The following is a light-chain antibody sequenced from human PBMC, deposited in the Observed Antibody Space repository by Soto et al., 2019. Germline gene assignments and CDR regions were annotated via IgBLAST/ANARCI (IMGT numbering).Light chain of an antibody. V-gene: IGKV1-39*01. CDR3: QQRSITPRS. J-gene: IGKJ1*01. CDR2: DAS. CDR1: QDISKY. Sequence: IQISQSPCSVAASAGDTVTITSKASQDISKYLNWYQQKQGKAPKXLIYDASTLQDGVPSRFSGIGSGTDVTLTLSSLQPEDFATYDGQQRSITPRSFCQGTKVDIK.